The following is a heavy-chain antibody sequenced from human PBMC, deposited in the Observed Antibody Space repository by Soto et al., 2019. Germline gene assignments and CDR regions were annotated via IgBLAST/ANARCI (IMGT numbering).Heavy chain of an antibody. V-gene: IGHV1-18*04. J-gene: IGHJ5*02. Sequence: QVQLVQSGAEVKKPGASVKVSCKASGYTFTSYGITWVRQAPGQGLEWMGWISAYNGNTNYAQKLQGRVTMTTDTSTNTAYMEVRRLRSDDTAVYYCAWVVGSIVVVTAITNWFDPWGQGTLVTVSS. CDR1: GYTFTSYG. CDR2: ISAYNGNT. D-gene: IGHD2-21*02. CDR3: AWVVGSIVVVTAITNWFDP.